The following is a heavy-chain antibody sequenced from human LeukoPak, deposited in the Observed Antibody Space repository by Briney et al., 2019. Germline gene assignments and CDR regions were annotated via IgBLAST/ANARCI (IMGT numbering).Heavy chain of an antibody. CDR1: GFTFSSYS. V-gene: IGHV3-21*04. CDR2: ISSSSSYI. CDR3: ARYIRSPLYYFDY. D-gene: IGHD1-1*01. J-gene: IGHJ4*02. Sequence: GGSLRLSCAASGFTFSSYSMNWVRQAPGKGLEWVSSISSSSSYIYYADSVKGRFTISRDNAKNSLYLQMNSLRAEDTAVYYCARYIRSPLYYFDYWGRGTLVTVSS.